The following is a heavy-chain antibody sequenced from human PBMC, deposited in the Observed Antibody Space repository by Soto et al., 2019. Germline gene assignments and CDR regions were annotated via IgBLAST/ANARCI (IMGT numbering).Heavy chain of an antibody. CDR1: GFTFSSYE. J-gene: IGHJ3*02. CDR3: AREAAAGAFDI. Sequence: GGSLRLSCAASGFTFSSYEMNWVRQAPGKGLEWVSYISSSVSTIYYADSVKGRFTISRDNAKNSLYLQMNSLRAEDTAFYYCAREAAAGAFDIWGQGTMVTVSS. CDR2: ISSSVSTI. D-gene: IGHD6-13*01. V-gene: IGHV3-48*03.